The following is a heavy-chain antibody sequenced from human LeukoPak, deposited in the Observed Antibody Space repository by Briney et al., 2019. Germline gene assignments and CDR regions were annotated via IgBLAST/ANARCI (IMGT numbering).Heavy chain of an antibody. CDR1: GFTFSSYA. D-gene: IGHD2-2*01. V-gene: IGHV3-23*01. CDR3: AKGPNAPTYYYYYMDV. Sequence: PGGSLRLSCAASGFTFSSYAMSWVRQAPGKGLGWVSAISGSGGSTYYADSVKGRFTISRDNSKNTLYLQMNSLRAEDTAVYYCAKGPNAPTYYYYYMDVWGKGTTVTVSS. CDR2: ISGSGGST. J-gene: IGHJ6*03.